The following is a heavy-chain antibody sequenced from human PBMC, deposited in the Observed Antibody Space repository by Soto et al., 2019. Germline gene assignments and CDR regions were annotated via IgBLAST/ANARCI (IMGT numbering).Heavy chain of an antibody. CDR1: GGSISSYY. CDR3: ARGVSRYGDYLSLYYFDY. Sequence: SETLSLTCTVSGGSISSYYWSWIRQPPGKGLEWIGYIYYSGSTNYNPSLKSRVTISVDTSKNQFSLKLSSVTAADTAVYYCARGVSRYGDYLSLYYFDYWGQGTLVTVSS. J-gene: IGHJ4*02. D-gene: IGHD4-17*01. V-gene: IGHV4-59*01. CDR2: IYYSGST.